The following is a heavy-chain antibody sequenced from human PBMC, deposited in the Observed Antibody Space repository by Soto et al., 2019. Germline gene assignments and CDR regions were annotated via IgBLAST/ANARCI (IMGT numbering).Heavy chain of an antibody. D-gene: IGHD6-13*01. CDR1: GFTVSSNY. J-gene: IGHJ6*03. CDR2: IYSGGST. V-gene: IGHV3-66*01. CDR3: ARMGNYYYYYMDV. Sequence: EVQLVESGGGLVQPGGSLRLSCAASGFTVSSNYMSWVRQAPGKGLEWVSVIYSGGSTYYADSVKGRFTISRDNSKNTLWLQMNTLRAEDTAVYYCARMGNYYYYYMDVWGKGTTVTVFS.